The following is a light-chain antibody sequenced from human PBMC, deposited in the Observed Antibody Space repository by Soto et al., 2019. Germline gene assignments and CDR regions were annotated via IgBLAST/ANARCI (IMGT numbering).Light chain of an antibody. J-gene: IGKJ3*01. CDR2: AAS. Sequence: IQMTQSPSSLSASVGDRVTITCRASQSISSYLNWYQQKPGKAPKLLIYAASSLQSGVPSRFSGSGSGTDFTLTISSLQPEDFATYYCQQSYSTPGEFTFGPGTKVDIK. CDR3: QQSYSTPGEFT. V-gene: IGKV1-39*01. CDR1: QSISSY.